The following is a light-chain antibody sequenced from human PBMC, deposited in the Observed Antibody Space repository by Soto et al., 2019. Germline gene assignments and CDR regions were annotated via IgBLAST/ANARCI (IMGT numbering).Light chain of an antibody. CDR1: RSITTW. Sequence: DIQMTQSPSTLSAFVGDRVTITCRASRSITTWLAWYQQKPGKAPNLLISKASNLESGVPSRFSGTGSGTEFTLTISSLQPDDFATYYCQHYNNFPYNFGQGTKLEIK. CDR3: QHYNNFPYN. V-gene: IGKV1-5*03. J-gene: IGKJ2*01. CDR2: KAS.